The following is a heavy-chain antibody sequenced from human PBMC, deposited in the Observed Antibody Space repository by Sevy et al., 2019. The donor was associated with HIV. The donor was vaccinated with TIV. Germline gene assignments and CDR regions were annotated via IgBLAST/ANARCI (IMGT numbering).Heavy chain of an antibody. V-gene: IGHV3-23*01. D-gene: IGHD4-4*01. J-gene: IGHJ6*02. CDR2: ISGSALTT. Sequence: GGSLRLSCAASGFTFDSYAMNWVRQAPGKGLEWVSAISGSALTTYYAGSVKGRFTISRDNCKNTLYLQMNSLRAEDTAIYYCAKDADSTPGRMDVWGQGTTVTVSS. CDR1: GFTFDSYA. CDR3: AKDADSTPGRMDV.